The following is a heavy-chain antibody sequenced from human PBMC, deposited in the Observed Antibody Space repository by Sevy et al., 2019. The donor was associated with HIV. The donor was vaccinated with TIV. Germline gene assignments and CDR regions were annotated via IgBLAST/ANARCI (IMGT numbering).Heavy chain of an antibody. D-gene: IGHD3-22*01. CDR2: INHSGST. V-gene: IGHV4-34*01. CDR1: GGSFSGYY. CDR3: ARGRIRFTMIVVVAGGAFDI. Sequence: SETVSLTCAVYGGSFSGYYWNWIRQPPGKGLEWIGEINHSGSTNYNPSLKSRVTISVDTSKNQFSLKLSSVTAADTAVYYCARGRIRFTMIVVVAGGAFDIWGQGTMVTVSS. J-gene: IGHJ3*02.